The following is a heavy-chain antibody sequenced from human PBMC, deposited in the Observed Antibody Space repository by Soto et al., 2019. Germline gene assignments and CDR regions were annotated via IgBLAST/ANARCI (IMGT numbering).Heavy chain of an antibody. D-gene: IGHD6-19*01. CDR1: GGTFSSYA. Sequence: VASVKVSCKASGGTFSSYAISWVRQAPGQGLEWMGGIIPIFGTANYAQKFQGRVTITADESTSTAYMELSSLRSEDTAVYYCASPHSSGWYLHYWGQGTLVTVSS. CDR2: IIPIFGTA. V-gene: IGHV1-69*13. CDR3: ASPHSSGWYLHY. J-gene: IGHJ4*02.